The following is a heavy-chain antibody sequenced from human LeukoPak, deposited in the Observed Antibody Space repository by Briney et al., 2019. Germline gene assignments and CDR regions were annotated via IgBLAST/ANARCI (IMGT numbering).Heavy chain of an antibody. J-gene: IGHJ4*02. CDR1: GFTFSTYA. CDR3: AKSNYGDYAFHY. D-gene: IGHD4-17*01. CDR2: ISGSGGST. V-gene: IGHV3-23*01. Sequence: GGSLRLSCAASGFTFSTYAMSLVRQAPGKGLEWVSTISGSGGSTYYADSVKGRFTISRDNSKNTLYLQMNSLRAEDTAVYYCAKSNYGDYAFHYRGQGTLVTVSS.